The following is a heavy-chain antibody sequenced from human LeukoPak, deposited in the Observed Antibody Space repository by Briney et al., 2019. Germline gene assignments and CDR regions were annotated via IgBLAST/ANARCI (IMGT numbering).Heavy chain of an antibody. CDR3: AAGIGSRPEYFHY. V-gene: IGHV3-23*01. CDR2: ISGSGGST. D-gene: IGHD1-26*01. J-gene: IGHJ1*01. CDR1: GFTFSSYA. Sequence: GGSLRLSCAASGFTFSSYAMSWVRQAPGKGLEWVSAISGSGGSTYYADSVKGRFTISRDNSKNTLYLQMNSLRSEDTAVYYCAAGIGSRPEYFHYWGQGTLVTVSS.